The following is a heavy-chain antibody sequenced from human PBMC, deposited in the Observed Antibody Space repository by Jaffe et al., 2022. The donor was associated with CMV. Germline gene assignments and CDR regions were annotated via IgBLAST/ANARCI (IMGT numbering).Heavy chain of an antibody. CDR2: IYYSGST. D-gene: IGHD1-26*01. J-gene: IGHJ4*02. CDR3: ARVGVSGSYLDY. CDR1: GGSISSYY. Sequence: QVQLQESGPGLVKPSETLSLTCTVSGGSISSYYWSWIRQPPGKGLEWIGYIYYSGSTNYNPSLKSRVTISVDTSKNQFSLKLSSVTAADTAVYYCARVGVSGSYLDYWGQGTLVTVSS. V-gene: IGHV4-59*01.